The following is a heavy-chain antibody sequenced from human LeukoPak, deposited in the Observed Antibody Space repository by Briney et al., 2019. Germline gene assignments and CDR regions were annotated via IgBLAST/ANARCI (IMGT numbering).Heavy chain of an antibody. CDR1: GGSFSGYY. J-gene: IGHJ3*02. D-gene: IGHD3-22*01. V-gene: IGHV4-34*01. CDR3: ARVQRDFYDSSGDNAFDI. CDR2: IYYSGST. Sequence: SETLSLTCAVYGGSFSGYYWGWIRQPPGKGLEWIGNIYYSGSTYYNPSLKSRVTISVDTSKNQFSLNLSSVTAADTAVYYCARVQRDFYDSSGDNAFDIWGQGTMVTVSS.